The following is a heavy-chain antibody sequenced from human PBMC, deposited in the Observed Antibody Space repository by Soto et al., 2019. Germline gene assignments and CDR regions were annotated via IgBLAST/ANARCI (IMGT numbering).Heavy chain of an antibody. D-gene: IGHD1-26*01. J-gene: IGHJ4*02. CDR2: IRGKANSYAT. Sequence: EVQLVESGGGLVQPGGSLKLSCAASGFTFSGSAMHWVRQASGKGLEWVGRIRGKANSYATAYAASVKGRFTISRDDSKNTAYLQMNSLKTEDTAVYYCTRQLVVGATTWGYWGQGTLVTVSS. CDR3: TRQLVVGATTWGY. V-gene: IGHV3-73*02. CDR1: GFTFSGSA.